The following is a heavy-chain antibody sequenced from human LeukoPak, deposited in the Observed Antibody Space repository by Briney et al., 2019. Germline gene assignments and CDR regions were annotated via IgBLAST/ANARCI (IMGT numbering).Heavy chain of an antibody. CDR3: AKVWAVAGTYYYYGMDV. CDR2: IWSGGTDK. J-gene: IGHJ6*02. V-gene: IGHV3-30*02. D-gene: IGHD6-19*01. CDR1: GFTFSNYG. Sequence: SGGSLRLSCAASGFTFSNYGMHWVRQAPGKGLEWVAVIWSGGTDKYYADSVKGRFTISRDNSKNTLYLQMNSLRAEDTAVYYCAKVWAVAGTYYYYGMDVWGQGTTVTVSS.